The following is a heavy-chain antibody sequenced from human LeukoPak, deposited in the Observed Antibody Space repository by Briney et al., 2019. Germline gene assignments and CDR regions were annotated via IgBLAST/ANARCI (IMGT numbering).Heavy chain of an antibody. Sequence: SETLSLTCTVSGGSISSSNYYWGWIRQPPGKGLEWIGSIYYSGSTYYNPSLKSRFTISVDTSKNQFSLRLRSVTAADTAVYYCARRSYDGSGYYYVDYWGQGTLVTVSS. V-gene: IGHV4-39*01. D-gene: IGHD3-22*01. CDR1: GGSISSSNYY. J-gene: IGHJ4*02. CDR3: ARRSYDGSGYYYVDY. CDR2: IYYSGST.